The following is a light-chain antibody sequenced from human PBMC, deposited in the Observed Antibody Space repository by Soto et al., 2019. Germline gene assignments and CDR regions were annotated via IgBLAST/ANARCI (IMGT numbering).Light chain of an antibody. CDR2: GVS. CDR3: SSYRAYTTLWV. Sequence: HSVLTQPASVSGSPGQSITISCTGTGSDVGNYNYVSWYQHHPGKAPKLIIYGVSNRPSGVSNRFSGSKSGNAASLTISGLQAEDEADYYCSSYRAYTTLWVFGGGTKVTVL. V-gene: IGLV2-14*01. J-gene: IGLJ3*02. CDR1: GSDVGNYNY.